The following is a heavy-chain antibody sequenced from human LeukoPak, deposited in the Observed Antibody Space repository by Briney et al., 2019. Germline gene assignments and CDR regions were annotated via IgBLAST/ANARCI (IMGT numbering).Heavy chain of an antibody. V-gene: IGHV3-48*03. J-gene: IGHJ6*04. CDR1: GFTFSSYE. D-gene: IGHD5-18*01. CDR3: ARDGWIQLWTHYYYYGMDV. CDR2: ISSSGSTI. Sequence: GGSLRLSCAASGFTFSSYEMNWVRQAPGKGLEWVSYISSSGSTIYYADSVKGRFTISRVNAKNSLYLQMNSLRAEDTAVYYCARDGWIQLWTHYYYYGMDVWGKGTTVTVSS.